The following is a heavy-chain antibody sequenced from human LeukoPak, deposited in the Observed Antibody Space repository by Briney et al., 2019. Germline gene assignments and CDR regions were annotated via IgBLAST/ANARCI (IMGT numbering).Heavy chain of an antibody. V-gene: IGHV3-7*01. CDR3: AREGSVFGVVGNAFDI. CDR1: RFTFSSYW. Sequence: GGSLRVSCAASRFTFSSYWMSWVRQAPGKGLEWVANIKQDGSEKYYVDSVKGRFTISRDNAKNSLYLQMNSLRVEDTAVYYCAREGSVFGVVGNAFDIWGQGTMVTVSS. J-gene: IGHJ3*02. CDR2: IKQDGSEK. D-gene: IGHD3-3*01.